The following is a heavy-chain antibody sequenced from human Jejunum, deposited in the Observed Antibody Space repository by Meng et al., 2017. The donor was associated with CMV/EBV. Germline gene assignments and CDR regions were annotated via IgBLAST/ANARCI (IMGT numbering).Heavy chain of an antibody. CDR1: GPPFDTYS. CDR3: ARGRQSCNSISCHYNWFDP. J-gene: IGHJ5*02. CDR2: ISRSSNQM. V-gene: IGHV3-21*01. Sequence: EVQLVESGGGLVNPGGSLRLCCSASGPPFDTYSMNWVRQAPGKGLEWVSSISRSSNQMYYADSVKGRFTISRDNGKDSLYLQMNSLRAEDTAVYYCARGRQSCNSISCHYNWFDPWGQGTLGTVSS. D-gene: IGHD2-2*01.